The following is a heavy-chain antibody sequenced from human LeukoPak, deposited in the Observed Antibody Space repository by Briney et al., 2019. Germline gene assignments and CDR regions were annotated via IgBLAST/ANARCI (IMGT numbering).Heavy chain of an antibody. J-gene: IGHJ4*02. CDR2: IIPILGIA. CDR3: ASFMAAGPLAYYFDY. CDR1: GGTFSSYA. Sequence: SVKVSRKASGGTFSSYAISWVRQAPGQGLEWMGRIIPILGIANYAQKFQGRVTITADKSTSTAYMELSSLRSEDTAVYYCASFMAAGPLAYYFDYWGQGTLVTVSS. D-gene: IGHD6-13*01. V-gene: IGHV1-69*04.